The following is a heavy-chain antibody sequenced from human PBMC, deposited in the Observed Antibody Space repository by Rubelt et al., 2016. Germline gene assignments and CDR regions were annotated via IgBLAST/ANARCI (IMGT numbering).Heavy chain of an antibody. CDR3: TRERFSSSLGFDY. CDR2: MNPSGGAP. CDR1: GYTYTSYY. J-gene: IGHJ4*02. D-gene: IGHD6-6*01. V-gene: IGHV1-46*01. Sequence: QVQLVQSGAEVKKPGASVKLSCKASGYTYTSYYIHWVRQAPGQGLEWMGIMNPSGGAPRYPLKSTGRVRMTRDTATNTAYMELSGLRSEDTAVYYCTRERFSSSLGFDYWGQGTLVSVSS.